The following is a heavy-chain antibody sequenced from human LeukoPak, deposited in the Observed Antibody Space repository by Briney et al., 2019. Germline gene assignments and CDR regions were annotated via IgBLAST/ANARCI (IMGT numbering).Heavy chain of an antibody. J-gene: IGHJ4*02. V-gene: IGHV3-33*01. CDR3: ARQQLAPGYFDY. CDR1: GFTFSSYG. CDR2: IWYDGSNK. Sequence: PGRSLRLSCAASGFTFSSYGMHWVRQAPGKGLEWVAVIWYDGSNKYYADSVKGRFTISRDNSKNTLYLQMNSLRAEDTAVYYCARQQLAPGYFDYWGQGTLVTVSS. D-gene: IGHD6-13*01.